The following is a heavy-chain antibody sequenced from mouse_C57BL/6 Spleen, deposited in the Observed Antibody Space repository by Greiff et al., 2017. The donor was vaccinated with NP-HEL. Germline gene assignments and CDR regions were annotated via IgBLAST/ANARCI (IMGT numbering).Heavy chain of an antibody. D-gene: IGHD2-2*01. CDR1: GYTFTSYW. J-gene: IGHJ4*01. CDR2: IDPNSGGT. V-gene: IGHV1-72*01. CDR3: ASSTMVTSYYAMDY. Sequence: QVQLKQPGAELVKPGASVKLSCKASGYTFTSYWMHWVKQRPGRGLEWIGRIDPNSGGTKYNEKFTSKATLTVDKPSSTAYMQLSSLTAEDSAVYYCASSTMVTSYYAMDYWGQGTSGTVSS.